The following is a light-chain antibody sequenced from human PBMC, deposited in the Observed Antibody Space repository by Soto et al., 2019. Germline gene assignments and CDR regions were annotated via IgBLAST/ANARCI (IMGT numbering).Light chain of an antibody. V-gene: IGLV2-14*01. CDR1: SSDVGGYNY. Sequence: QSALTQPASVSGSPGQSITISCTGTSSDVGGYNYVSWYQQHPGKAPKLMIYDVSNRPSGVSNRFSGSKSGNTASLTISGLQAEDEADYYCSAYTISSTLVVFGGWTKLTVL. CDR3: SAYTISSTLVV. CDR2: DVS. J-gene: IGLJ2*01.